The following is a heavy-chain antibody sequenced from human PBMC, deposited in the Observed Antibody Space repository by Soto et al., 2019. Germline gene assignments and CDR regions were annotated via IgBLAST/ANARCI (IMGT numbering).Heavy chain of an antibody. CDR3: ARDRKTYYDFWSGYLTGY. Sequence: GGSLRLSCAASGFTFSDYNIYWVRQAPGKGLEWVALISSDGSNKYYADSVKGRFTISRDNSRNTLYLQMNSLRADDTAVYYCARDRKTYYDFWSGYLTGYWGQGTLVTVSS. CDR1: GFTFSDYN. D-gene: IGHD3-3*01. J-gene: IGHJ4*02. V-gene: IGHV3-30-3*01. CDR2: ISSDGSNK.